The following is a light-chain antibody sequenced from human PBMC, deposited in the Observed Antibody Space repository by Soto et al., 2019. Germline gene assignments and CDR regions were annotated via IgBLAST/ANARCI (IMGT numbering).Light chain of an antibody. V-gene: IGKV1-13*02. CDR2: DAS. J-gene: IGKJ3*01. CDR3: QQFNSYPP. Sequence: AIQLTQSPSSLSASVGDRVTITCRASQGISSALAWYQQKPGKAPKLLIYDASSLESGVPSRFSGSGSGTDFTLTISSLQAEDFASYYCQQFNSYPPFGPGTKVDIK. CDR1: QGISSA.